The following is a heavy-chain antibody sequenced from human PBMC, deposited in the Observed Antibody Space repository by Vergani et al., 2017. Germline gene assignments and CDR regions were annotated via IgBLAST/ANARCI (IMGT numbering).Heavy chain of an antibody. CDR3: ARVGTSSNRDYFDY. J-gene: IGHJ4*02. CDR1: GYTFTDYF. V-gene: IGHV1-2*02. Sequence: QVQLVQSGAEVKKPGASVMVSCKASGYTFTDYFMHWVRQAPGQGLEWMGWINPNSGGTNYAQKFLGRVTMTRDTSISTAYMELSNLRSDDTAVYYCARVGTSSNRDYFDYWGQGTLVTVSS. D-gene: IGHD2-2*01. CDR2: INPNSGGT.